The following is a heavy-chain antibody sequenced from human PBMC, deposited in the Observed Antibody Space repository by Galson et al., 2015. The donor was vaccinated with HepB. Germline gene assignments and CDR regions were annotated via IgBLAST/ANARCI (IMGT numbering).Heavy chain of an antibody. V-gene: IGHV1-46*01. CDR2: INPSGGST. CDR1: GYTFTRYG. CDR3: ARVYMSPWYYYGSGSYQYYYYYGMDV. J-gene: IGHJ6*02. Sequence: SVKVSCKASGYTFTRYGINWVRQAPGQGLEWMGIINPSGGSTSYAQKFQDRVTMTRDTSTSTVYMELSSLRSEDTAVYYCARVYMSPWYYYGSGSYQYYYYYGMDVWGQGTTVTVSS. D-gene: IGHD3-10*01.